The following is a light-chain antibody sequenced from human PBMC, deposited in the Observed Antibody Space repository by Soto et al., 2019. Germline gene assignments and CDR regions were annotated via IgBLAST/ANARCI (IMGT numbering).Light chain of an antibody. CDR1: NIGSKS. CDR3: QVWDSSPHNVG. V-gene: IGLV3-21*02. Sequence: SYDLTQPPAVSVAPGQTARITCVGDNIGSKSVQWYQQKPVQAPVLVVYNYRDRPSGIPERFSDSNSGNTATLTITRVEAGDEADYYYQVWDSSPHNVGFGGGTQRTV. CDR2: NYR. J-gene: IGLJ7*01.